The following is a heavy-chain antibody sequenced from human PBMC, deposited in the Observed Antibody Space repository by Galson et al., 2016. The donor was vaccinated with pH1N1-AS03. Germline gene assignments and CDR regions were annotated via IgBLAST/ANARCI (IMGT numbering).Heavy chain of an antibody. CDR3: AKVKPQAYSSDWLRTYYYYAMDV. CDR2: VSGSGVKT. V-gene: IGHV3-23*01. D-gene: IGHD6-19*01. J-gene: IGHJ6*02. CDR1: GFTFSSFS. Sequence: SLRLSCAASGFTFSSFSISWVRQAPGKGLEWVSAVSGSGVKTYFADSVKGRFTISRDNSKNTLYLQMNSLRAEDTAIYYCAKVKPQAYSSDWLRTYYYYAMDVWGQGTTVTVS.